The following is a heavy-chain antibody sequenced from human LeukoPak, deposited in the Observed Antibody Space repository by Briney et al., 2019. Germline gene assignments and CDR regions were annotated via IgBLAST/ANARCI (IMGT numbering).Heavy chain of an antibody. CDR3: ARVYNDFWSGYYEAPYYYYMDV. V-gene: IGHV4-59*01. Sequence: SETLSLTCTVSGGSISGFYWNWIRQPPGKGLEWIGYVYYSGNTNYNPSLKSRVTISVDTSKNQFSLKLSSVTAADTAVYYCARVYNDFWSGYYEAPYYYYMDVWGKGTTVTVSS. CDR1: GGSISGFY. CDR2: VYYSGNT. J-gene: IGHJ6*03. D-gene: IGHD3-3*01.